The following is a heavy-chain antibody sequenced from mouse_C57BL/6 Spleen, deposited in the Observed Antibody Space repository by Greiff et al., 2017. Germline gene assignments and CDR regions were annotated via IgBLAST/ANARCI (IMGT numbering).Heavy chain of an antibody. CDR2: SYPGSGST. J-gene: IGHJ2*01. Sequence: VQLQQPGAELVKPGASVKMSCKASGYTFTSYWITWVKQRPGQGLEWIGDSYPGSGSTNYNEKFKSKATLTVDTSSSTAYMQLSSLTSEDSAVYYCARGIGEYYGSSYRFDYWGQGTTLTVSS. V-gene: IGHV1-55*01. D-gene: IGHD1-1*01. CDR3: ARGIGEYYGSSYRFDY. CDR1: GYTFTSYW.